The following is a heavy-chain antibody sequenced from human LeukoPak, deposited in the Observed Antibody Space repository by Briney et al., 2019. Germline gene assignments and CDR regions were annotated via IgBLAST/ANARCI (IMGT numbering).Heavy chain of an antibody. V-gene: IGHV1-46*01. CDR3: ARVSAVAGDY. D-gene: IGHD6-19*01. CDR2: INPRSGST. J-gene: IGHJ4*02. Sequence: ASVKVSCKASGYTFTGYYIHWVRQAPGQGLEWMGIINPRSGSTTYAQKFQGRVNMTRDTSTNTAYLDLSSLRSEDTAVYYCARVSAVAGDYWGQGTLVTVSS. CDR1: GYTFTGYY.